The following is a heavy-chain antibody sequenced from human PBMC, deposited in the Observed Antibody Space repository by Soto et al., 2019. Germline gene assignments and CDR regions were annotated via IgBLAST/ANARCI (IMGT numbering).Heavy chain of an antibody. D-gene: IGHD6-6*01. Sequence: QVQLQESGPGLVKPSETLSLTCTVSGGSISSYYWSWIRQPAGQGLEWIGRIYTSGRTNYNPSLMIRVTISGDTAKTQFSLKLSSVTAADPAVYYCAGQLVIAGGFVPCGQGTLVTVAS. CDR1: GGSISSYY. CDR3: AGQLVIAGGFVP. CDR2: IYTSGRT. V-gene: IGHV4-4*07. J-gene: IGHJ5*02.